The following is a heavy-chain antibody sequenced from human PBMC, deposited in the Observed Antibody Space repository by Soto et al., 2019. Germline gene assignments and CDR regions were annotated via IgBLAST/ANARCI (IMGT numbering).Heavy chain of an antibody. D-gene: IGHD6-6*01. CDR3: ARAHSSSSGFDY. CDR1: GGSISSGDYY. CDR2: IYYSGST. V-gene: IGHV4-30-4*01. Sequence: PSETLSLTCTVSGGSISSGDYYWSWIRQPPGKGLEWIGYIYYSGSTYYNPSLKSRVTISVDTSKNQFSLKLSSVTAADTAVYYCARAHSSSSGFDYWGQGTLVTVS. J-gene: IGHJ4*02.